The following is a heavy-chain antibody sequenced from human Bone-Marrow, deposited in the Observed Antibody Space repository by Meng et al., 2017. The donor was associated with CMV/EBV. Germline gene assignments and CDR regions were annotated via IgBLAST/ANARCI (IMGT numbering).Heavy chain of an antibody. J-gene: IGHJ6*02. V-gene: IGHV2-70D*14. D-gene: IGHD6-6*01. CDR1: GFSLSASGMR. CDR2: IDWDDDK. Sequence: SGPTLVKPTQTLTLTCTFSGFSLSASGMRVSWIRQPPGKALDWLARIDWDDDKFYSTSLKTRLTISKDTSKNQVVLTMTNMDPVDTATYYCARSWYSSSLYGMDVWGQGTTVTVSS. CDR3: ARSWYSSSLYGMDV.